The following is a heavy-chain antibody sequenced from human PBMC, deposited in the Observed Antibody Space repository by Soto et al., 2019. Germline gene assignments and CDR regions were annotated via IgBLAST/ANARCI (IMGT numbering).Heavy chain of an antibody. Sequence: SQTLSLTCAISGDSVPSNSAAWNWIRQSPSRGLEWLGRTYYRSKWYNDYAVSVKSRITINPDTSKNQFSLQLNSVTPEDTAVYYCARDRIAVAGIYYYGMDVWGQGTTVTVSS. CDR1: GDSVPSNSAA. D-gene: IGHD6-19*01. CDR3: ARDRIAVAGIYYYGMDV. CDR2: TYYRSKWYN. J-gene: IGHJ6*02. V-gene: IGHV6-1*01.